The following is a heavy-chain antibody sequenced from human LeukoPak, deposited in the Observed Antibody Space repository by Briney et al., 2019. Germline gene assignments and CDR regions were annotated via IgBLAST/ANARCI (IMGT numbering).Heavy chain of an antibody. CDR1: RYTFTGYY. Sequence: ASVKVSCKASRYTFTGYYMHWVRQAPGQGLEWMGWINPNSGGTNYAQKFQGRVTMTRDTSISTAYMELSRLRSDDTAVYYCARDLGDIVVVPAAPLDYWGQGTLVTVSS. CDR3: ARDLGDIVVVPAAPLDY. CDR2: INPNSGGT. D-gene: IGHD2-2*01. J-gene: IGHJ4*02. V-gene: IGHV1-2*02.